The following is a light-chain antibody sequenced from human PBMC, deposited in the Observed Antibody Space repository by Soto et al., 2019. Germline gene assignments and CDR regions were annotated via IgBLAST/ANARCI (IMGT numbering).Light chain of an antibody. Sequence: DIQVTQSPSSLSASVGDTVTITCRASQNIFDYVNWYQQRPGKVPRLLIYAASRLQSGVPSRFGGSGSGRDFTLTISTLLPEDFGSYYCQQTYNSPQTFGQGTKVEI. CDR3: QQTYNSPQT. V-gene: IGKV1-39*01. J-gene: IGKJ1*01. CDR1: QNIFDY. CDR2: AAS.